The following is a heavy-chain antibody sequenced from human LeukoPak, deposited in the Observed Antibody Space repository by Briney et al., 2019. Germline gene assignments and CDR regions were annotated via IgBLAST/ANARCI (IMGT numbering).Heavy chain of an antibody. CDR3: ARNWNDGVAYYYYYMDV. D-gene: IGHD1-1*01. Sequence: GASVKVSCKASGYTFTSYGISWVRRAPGQGLEWMGWISAYNGNTNYAQKLQGRVTMTTDTSTSTAYMELRSLRSDDTAVYYCARNWNDGVAYYYYYMDVWGKGTTVTVSS. V-gene: IGHV1-18*01. CDR2: ISAYNGNT. J-gene: IGHJ6*03. CDR1: GYTFTSYG.